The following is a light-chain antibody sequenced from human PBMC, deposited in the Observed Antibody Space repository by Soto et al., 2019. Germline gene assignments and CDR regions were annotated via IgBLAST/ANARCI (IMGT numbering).Light chain of an antibody. CDR1: QSISIW. V-gene: IGKV1-5*03. CDR2: KAS. J-gene: IGKJ1*01. Sequence: DIQMPQSPSTLSASVGDRVTITCRASQSISIWLAWYQQKPGKAPKILIYKASSLESGVPSRFSGSGSGTEVTLTISSLQPDDFATYYCQQYSTYTPRTFGQGTKVEIK. CDR3: QQYSTYTPRT.